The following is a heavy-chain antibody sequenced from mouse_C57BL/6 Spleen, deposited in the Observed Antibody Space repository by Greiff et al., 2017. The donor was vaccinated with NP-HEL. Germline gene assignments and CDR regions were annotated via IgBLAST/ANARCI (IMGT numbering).Heavy chain of an antibody. J-gene: IGHJ2*01. V-gene: IGHV3-2*02. CDR2: LSYSGST. Sequence: EVQLVESGPGLVKPSQSLSLTCTVTGYSITSGYGWNWIRQFPGNKLEWMGYLSYSGSTNYNPSLKSRISITRDTSNNQFFLQLNSVTTEDTATYYCARTARIKYWRQGTTLTVSS. D-gene: IGHD1-2*01. CDR1: GYSITSGYG. CDR3: ARTARIKY.